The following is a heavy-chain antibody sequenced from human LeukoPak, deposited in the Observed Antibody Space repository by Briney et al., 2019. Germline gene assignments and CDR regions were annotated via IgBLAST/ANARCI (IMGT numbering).Heavy chain of an antibody. D-gene: IGHD3-10*01. J-gene: IGHJ4*02. CDR3: ARGDYYGSGSYYGY. V-gene: IGHV3-30*04. CDR1: GFTFSSYA. Sequence: GRSLRLSCAASGFTFSSYAMHWVRQAPGKGLEWVAVISYDGSNKYYADSVKGRFTISRDNSKNTLYLQMNSLRAEDTAVYYCARGDYYGSGSYYGYWGQGTLVTVSS. CDR2: ISYDGSNK.